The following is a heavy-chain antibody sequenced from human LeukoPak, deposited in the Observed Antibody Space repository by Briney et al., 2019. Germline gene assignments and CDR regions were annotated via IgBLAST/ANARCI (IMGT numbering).Heavy chain of an antibody. Sequence: PSETLSLTCTVSGGSISSSSYYWRWIRQPPGKGLEWIGSIYYSGSTYYNPSLKSRVTISVDTSKNQFSLKLSSVTAADTAVYYCARSTIARRYDTPLDYWGQGTLVTVSS. V-gene: IGHV4-39*01. CDR2: IYYSGST. CDR1: GGSISSSSYY. J-gene: IGHJ4*02. CDR3: ARSTIARRYDTPLDY. D-gene: IGHD3-9*01.